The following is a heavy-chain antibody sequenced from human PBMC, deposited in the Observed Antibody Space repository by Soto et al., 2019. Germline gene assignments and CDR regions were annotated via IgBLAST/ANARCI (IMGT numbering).Heavy chain of an antibody. Sequence: GGSLRLSCAASGFTFNNYAMSWVRQAPGKGLEWVSAISANGQGIYYADSVKGRFVISRDSSQNTVFLHMDSLTAEDTAVYYCAKDRNCPRDRFHSWGQGTRVTVSS. V-gene: IGHV3-23*01. CDR2: ISANGQGI. CDR1: GFTFNNYA. J-gene: IGHJ4*03. D-gene: IGHD1-1*01. CDR3: AKDRNCPRDRFHS.